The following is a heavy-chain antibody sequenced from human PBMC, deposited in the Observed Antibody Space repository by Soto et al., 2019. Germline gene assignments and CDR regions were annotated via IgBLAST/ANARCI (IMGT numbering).Heavy chain of an antibody. D-gene: IGHD2-2*01. J-gene: IGHJ2*01. V-gene: IGHV3-23*01. CDR2: ISGSGGST. CDR3: VFFFQAEDGIRAAVPVSAFLLNRSSDL. Sequence: PGKGLEWVSAISGSGGSTYYADSVKGRFTMSRDNSKITLYRQMSSVRAEGSAVYSCVFFFQAEDGIRAAVPVSAFLLNRSSDL.